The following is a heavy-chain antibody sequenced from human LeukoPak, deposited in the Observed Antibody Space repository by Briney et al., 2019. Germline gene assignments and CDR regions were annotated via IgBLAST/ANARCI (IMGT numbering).Heavy chain of an antibody. CDR1: GYRFTSNG. CDR2: ISTYDGNT. CDR3: AKSGASSGYSPIDY. D-gene: IGHD3-22*01. V-gene: IGHV1-18*01. Sequence: ASVKLSCKASGYRFTSNGISWVRQAPGQGIEWMGWISTYDGNTNFAQNVQGRVTMSTDSSTRTTYMELTSLRSDDTAVYYCAKSGASSGYSPIDYWGPGTLVTVSS. J-gene: IGHJ4*02.